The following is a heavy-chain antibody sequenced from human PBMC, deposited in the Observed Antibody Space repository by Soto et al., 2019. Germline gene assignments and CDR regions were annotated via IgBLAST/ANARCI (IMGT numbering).Heavy chain of an antibody. J-gene: IGHJ6*02. CDR1: GFTFSSYG. CDR2: ISYDGSNK. D-gene: IGHD3-22*01. CDR3: AKGGSSGYYSFYGMDV. Sequence: GGALRLSCAASGFTFSSYGMHWVRQAPGEGLEWVAVISYDGSNKYYADSVKGRFTISRDNSKNTLYLQMNSLRAEGTAVYYCAKGGSSGYYSFYGMDVWGQGTTVTVSS. V-gene: IGHV3-30*18.